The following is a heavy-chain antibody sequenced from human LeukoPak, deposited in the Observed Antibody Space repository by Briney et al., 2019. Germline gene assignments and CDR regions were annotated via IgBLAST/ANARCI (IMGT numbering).Heavy chain of an antibody. Sequence: SETLSLTCAVSGYSISSGYYWCWIRQPPGKGLEGIGSIYHSGSTTYNTSRKNRVTISVDTSKNQFSLKLSSVTAADTAVYYCARRARGTPDYWGQGTLVTVSS. J-gene: IGHJ4*02. CDR2: IYHSGST. V-gene: IGHV4-38-2*01. D-gene: IGHD1-1*01. CDR3: ARRARGTPDY. CDR1: GYSISSGYY.